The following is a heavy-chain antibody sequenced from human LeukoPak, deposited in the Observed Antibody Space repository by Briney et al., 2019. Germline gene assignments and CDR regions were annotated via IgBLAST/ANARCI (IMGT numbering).Heavy chain of an antibody. CDR2: INPNSGGT. D-gene: IGHD2-2*01. Sequence: GASVKVSCKASGYTFTGYYMHWVRQAPGQGLEWMGWINPNSGGTNYAQKFQGRVTMTRDTSISTAYMELSRLRSDDTAVYYCARDRGDVVVPAAMHYWGQGTLVTVSS. CDR1: GYTFTGYY. CDR3: ARDRGDVVVPAAMHY. V-gene: IGHV1-2*02. J-gene: IGHJ4*02.